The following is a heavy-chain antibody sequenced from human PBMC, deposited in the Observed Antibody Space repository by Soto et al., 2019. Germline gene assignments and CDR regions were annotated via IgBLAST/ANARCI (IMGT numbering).Heavy chain of an antibody. D-gene: IGHD1-1*01. CDR3: AKVATGSYNWFDP. CDR2: INTDGSRT. V-gene: IGHV3-74*01. Sequence: GGSLRLSCAASGFTFNNYWMHWVRQAPGKGLVWVSRINTDGSRTNYADSVKGRFTISRDNAKNTLYLQMVSLRAEDTAVYYCAKVATGSYNWFDPWGQGTLVTVSS. CDR1: GFTFNNYW. J-gene: IGHJ5*02.